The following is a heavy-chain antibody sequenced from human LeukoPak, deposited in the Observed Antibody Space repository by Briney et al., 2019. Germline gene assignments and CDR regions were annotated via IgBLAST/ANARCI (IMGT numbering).Heavy chain of an antibody. D-gene: IGHD3-22*01. V-gene: IGHV1-69*04. Sequence: GASVKVSCMASGGTFSSYAISWVRQAPGQGLEWMGRIIPIFGIANYAQKFQGRVTITADKSTSTAYMKLSSLRSEDTAVYYGARYGADYYDSSGNFDYWGQGTLVTVSS. J-gene: IGHJ4*02. CDR2: IIPIFGIA. CDR1: GGTFSSYA. CDR3: ARYGADYYDSSGNFDY.